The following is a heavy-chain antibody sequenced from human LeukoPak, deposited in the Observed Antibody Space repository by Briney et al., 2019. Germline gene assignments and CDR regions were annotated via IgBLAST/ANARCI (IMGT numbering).Heavy chain of an antibody. J-gene: IGHJ4*02. V-gene: IGHV3-7*03. CDR2: IKQDGSEK. CDR1: GFTFSTYG. D-gene: IGHD6-19*01. CDR3: ARDGDSSGWYEVDY. Sequence: GGSLRLSCAASGFTFSTYGMHWVRQAPGKGLEWVANIKQDGSEKYYVDSVKGRFTISRDNAKNSLYLQMNSLRAEDTAVYYCARDGDSSGWYEVDYWGQGTLVTVSS.